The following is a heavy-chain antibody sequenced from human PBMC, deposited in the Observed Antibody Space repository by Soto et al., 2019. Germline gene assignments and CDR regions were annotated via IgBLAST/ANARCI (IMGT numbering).Heavy chain of an antibody. CDR2: ISGSGGST. Sequence: EVQLLESGGGLVQPGGSLRLSCAASGFTFSSYAMSWVRQAPGKGLEWVSAISGSGGSTYSADSVKGRFTISRDNSKNTLYLQMNSLRAEDTAVYYCATYGEWLVYYFDSWGQGTLVTVSS. CDR3: ATYGEWLVYYFDS. J-gene: IGHJ4*02. CDR1: GFTFSSYA. V-gene: IGHV3-23*01. D-gene: IGHD6-19*01.